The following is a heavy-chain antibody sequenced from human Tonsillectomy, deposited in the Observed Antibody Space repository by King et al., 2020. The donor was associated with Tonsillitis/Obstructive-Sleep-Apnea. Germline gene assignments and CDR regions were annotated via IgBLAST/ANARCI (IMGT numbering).Heavy chain of an antibody. V-gene: IGHV1-3*04. CDR1: GYTFTSYA. CDR2: INIGNGNT. D-gene: IGHD3-16*01. J-gene: IGHJ5*02. Sequence: QLVQSGAEVKKPGASVRLSCKASGYTFTSYALHWVRQAPGQRLEWVGWINIGNGNTKYSQKFQDRVTITRDTSASTAYMELSSLRSEDTAVYHCASDGGLGDNWFDPWAREPRSPSPQ. CDR3: ASDGGLGDNWFDP.